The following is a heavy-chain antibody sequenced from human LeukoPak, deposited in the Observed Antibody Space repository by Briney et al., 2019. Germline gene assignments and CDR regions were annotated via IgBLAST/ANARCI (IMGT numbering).Heavy chain of an antibody. CDR3: ARLYSNSSGLRASDY. CDR2: ISSSGSTI. J-gene: IGHJ4*02. CDR1: GFTFSSYE. D-gene: IGHD6-6*01. V-gene: IGHV3-48*03. Sequence: SGGSLRLSCAASGFTFSSYEMNWVRQAPGKGLEWVSYISSSGSTIYYADSVKGRFTISRDNAKNSLYLQMNSLRAEDTAVYYCARLYSNSSGLRASDYWGQGTLVTVSS.